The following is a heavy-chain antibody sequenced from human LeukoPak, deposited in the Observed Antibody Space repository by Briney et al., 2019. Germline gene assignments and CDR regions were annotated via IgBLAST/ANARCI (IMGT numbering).Heavy chain of an antibody. Sequence: ASVKVSCKASGYTFASYGINWVRQATGQGLEWMGWMNPNSGNTGYAQKFQGRVTMTRNTSISTAYMELSSLRSEDTAVYYCARWKKCDDYGDCGFDYWGQGTLVTVSS. D-gene: IGHD4-17*01. J-gene: IGHJ4*02. V-gene: IGHV1-8*01. CDR2: MNPNSGNT. CDR1: GYTFASYG. CDR3: ARWKKCDDYGDCGFDY.